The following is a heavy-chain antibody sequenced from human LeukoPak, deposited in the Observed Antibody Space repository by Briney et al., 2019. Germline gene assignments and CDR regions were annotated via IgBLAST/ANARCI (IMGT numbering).Heavy chain of an antibody. CDR2: IYWDDDK. V-gene: IGHV2-5*02. J-gene: IGHJ5*02. CDR1: GFSLSTSGVG. D-gene: IGHD3-9*01. Sequence: QSGPTLVKPTQTLTLTCTFSGFSLSTSGVGVGWIRQPPGKALEWLALIYWDDDKRYSPSLKSRLTITKDTSKNQVVLTMTNMDPVDTATYYCAHSRSRDDILTGYYNWFDPWGQGTLVTVSS. CDR3: AHSRSRDDILTGYYNWFDP.